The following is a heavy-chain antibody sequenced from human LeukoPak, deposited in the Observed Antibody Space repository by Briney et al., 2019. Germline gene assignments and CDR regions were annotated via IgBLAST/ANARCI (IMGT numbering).Heavy chain of an antibody. CDR1: EFSVGSNY. V-gene: IGHV3-21*01. Sequence: PGGSLRLSCAASEFSVGSNYMTWVRQAPGKGLEWVSSISSSSSYIYYADSVKGRFIISRDNAKNSLYLQMNSLRAEDTAVYYCARADWDTAMIDYWGQGTLVTVSS. D-gene: IGHD5-18*01. CDR3: ARADWDTAMIDY. CDR2: ISSSSSYI. J-gene: IGHJ4*02.